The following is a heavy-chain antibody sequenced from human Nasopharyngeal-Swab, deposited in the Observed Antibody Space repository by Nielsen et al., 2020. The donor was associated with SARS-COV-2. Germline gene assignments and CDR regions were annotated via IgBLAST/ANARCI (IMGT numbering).Heavy chain of an antibody. D-gene: IGHD5-12*01. J-gene: IGHJ4*02. Sequence: VRQAPGKGLEWVAVISYDGSNKYYADSVKGRFTISRDNSKNTLYLQMNSLRAEYTAVYYCARSLGGYDYFDYWGQGTLVTVSS. CDR3: ARSLGGYDYFDY. CDR2: ISYDGSNK. V-gene: IGHV3-30-3*01.